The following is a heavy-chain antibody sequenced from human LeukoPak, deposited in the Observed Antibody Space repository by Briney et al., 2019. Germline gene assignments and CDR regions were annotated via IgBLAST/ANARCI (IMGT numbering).Heavy chain of an antibody. J-gene: IGHJ4*02. Sequence: GRSLRLSCAASGFTFSIYGMHWVRQAPGKGLEWVAVIWSDVSNKYYADSVKGRITISRDNSKNTLYLQMNSLRAEDTAVYYCAKYCSGGNCYSGLYWGQGTLVTVSS. V-gene: IGHV3-33*06. CDR3: AKYCSGGNCYSGLY. CDR1: GFTFSIYG. D-gene: IGHD2-15*01. CDR2: IWSDVSNK.